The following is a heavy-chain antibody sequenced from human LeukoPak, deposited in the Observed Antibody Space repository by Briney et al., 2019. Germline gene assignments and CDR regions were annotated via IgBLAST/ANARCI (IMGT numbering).Heavy chain of an antibody. CDR1: GYSFTSYW. J-gene: IGHJ6*02. CDR2: IDPSDSYT. V-gene: IGHV5-10-1*01. D-gene: IGHD3-16*01. Sequence: GESLKISYKGSGYSFTSYWITWVRQMPGKGLEWMGRIDPSDSYTNYSPSFQGHVTISADKSISTAYLQWSSLKASDTAMYYCARQEGEPTVPLGMDVWGQGTTVTVSS. CDR3: ARQEGEPTVPLGMDV.